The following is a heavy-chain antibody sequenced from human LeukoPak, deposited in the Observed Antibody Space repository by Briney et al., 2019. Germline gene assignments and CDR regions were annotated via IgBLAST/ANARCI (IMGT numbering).Heavy chain of an antibody. V-gene: IGHV4-59*08. J-gene: IGHJ6*02. CDR1: GGSISSYY. CDR3: ARHTYYYYGMDV. CDR2: IYYSGST. Sequence: PSETLSLTCTVSGGSISSYYWSWIRQPPGKGLEWIGYIYYSGSTNYNPSLKSRVTISVDTSKNQFSLKLSSVTAADTAVYYCARHTYYYYGMDVWGQGTTVTVSS.